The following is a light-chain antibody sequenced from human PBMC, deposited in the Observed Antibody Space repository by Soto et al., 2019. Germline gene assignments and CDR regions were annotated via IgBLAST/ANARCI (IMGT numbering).Light chain of an antibody. CDR2: DES. J-gene: IGKJ4*01. CDR3: QQFSSYPLT. Sequence: EFVFTQSPGTLSLSPGERATPSCRASQTVRNNYLAWYQQKTGQAPRLLIYDESSRATGIPDRLSGGGSGTDFTLTISRMENEDFAVYYCQQFSSYPLTFGGGNKGDNK. CDR1: QTVRNNY. V-gene: IGKV3-20*01.